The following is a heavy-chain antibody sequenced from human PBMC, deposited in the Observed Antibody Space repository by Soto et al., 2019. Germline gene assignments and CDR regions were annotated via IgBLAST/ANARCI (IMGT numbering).Heavy chain of an antibody. V-gene: IGHV3-23*01. CDR2: IGGSGGST. Sequence: GGSLRLSCAASGFTFSSYAMSWVRQAPGKGLEWVSAIGGSGGSTYYADSVKGRFTISRDISRNILYLQMNSLRADDTAMYFCARSLFRVAPENGPFDYGGKEPWSPSPQ. CDR1: GFTFSSYA. J-gene: IGHJ4*01. D-gene: IGHD3-3*01. CDR3: ARSLFRVAPENGPFDY.